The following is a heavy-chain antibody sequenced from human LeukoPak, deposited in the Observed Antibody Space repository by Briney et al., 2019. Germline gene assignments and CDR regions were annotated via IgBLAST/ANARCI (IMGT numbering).Heavy chain of an antibody. J-gene: IGHJ4*02. CDR3: ARGFKYYYDSSGYSDFDY. CDR1: GGTFSSYA. V-gene: IGHV1-8*02. D-gene: IGHD3-22*01. Sequence: ASVKVSCKASGGTFSSYAISWVRQATGQGLEWMGWMNPNSGNTGYAQKFQGRVTMTRNTSISTAYMELSSLRSEDTAVYYCARGFKYYYDSSGYSDFDYWGQGTLVTVSS. CDR2: MNPNSGNT.